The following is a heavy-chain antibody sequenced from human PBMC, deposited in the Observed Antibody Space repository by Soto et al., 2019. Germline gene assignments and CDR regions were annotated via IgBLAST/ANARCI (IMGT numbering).Heavy chain of an antibody. CDR3: ARDMPYGDSHAY. J-gene: IGHJ4*02. CDR1: GFTFSSYW. D-gene: IGHD4-17*01. CDR2: IKQDGSEK. Sequence: EVQLVESGGGLVQPGGSLRLSWAVSGFTFSSYWMRWGRHAPGNGLDWVANIKQDGSEKYYVDSVKGRFTISRDNPKNSLDRQMNSLRAEDTAVYYCARDMPYGDSHAYWGQGTLVTVSS. V-gene: IGHV3-7*03.